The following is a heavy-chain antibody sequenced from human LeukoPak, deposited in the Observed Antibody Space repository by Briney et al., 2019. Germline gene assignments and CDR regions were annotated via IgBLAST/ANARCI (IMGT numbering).Heavy chain of an antibody. J-gene: IGHJ6*02. D-gene: IGHD3-10*01. CDR2: IRYDGFNK. Sequence: PGGSLRLSCTASGFTFSSSGMFWVRQAPGKGLEWVAFIRYDGFNKYYADSVKGRFTISRDNSKNTLYLQVNSLRAEDTAVYYCAKSLRFGEFGYVFGMDVWGQGTTVIVSS. CDR1: GFTFSSSG. V-gene: IGHV3-30*02. CDR3: AKSLRFGEFGYVFGMDV.